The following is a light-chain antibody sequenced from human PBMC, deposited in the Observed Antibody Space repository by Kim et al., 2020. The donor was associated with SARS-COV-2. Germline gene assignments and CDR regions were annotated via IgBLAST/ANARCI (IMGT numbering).Light chain of an antibody. Sequence: PGEIATPSCRASQSVSSSYLAWYQQKPGQAPRLLIYGASSRATGIPDRFSGSGSGTDFTLTISRLEPEDFAVYYCQQYGSSPWTFGQGTKVDIK. J-gene: IGKJ1*01. CDR1: QSVSSSY. CDR2: GAS. V-gene: IGKV3-20*01. CDR3: QQYGSSPWT.